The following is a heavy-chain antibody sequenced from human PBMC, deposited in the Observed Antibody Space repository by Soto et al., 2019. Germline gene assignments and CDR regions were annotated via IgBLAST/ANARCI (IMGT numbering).Heavy chain of an antibody. D-gene: IGHD2-15*01. Sequence: GASVKVSCKTSGDAFSIYAISWVRQTPGQGLEWMGGIIPIFGTANYAQKFQGRVTITADESTSTAYMELSSLRSEDTAVYYCASRTSDCSGGSCYIWFHPWGQGTLVTVSS. CDR2: IIPIFGTA. CDR1: GDAFSIYA. J-gene: IGHJ5*02. V-gene: IGHV1-69*13. CDR3: ASRTSDCSGGSCYIWFHP.